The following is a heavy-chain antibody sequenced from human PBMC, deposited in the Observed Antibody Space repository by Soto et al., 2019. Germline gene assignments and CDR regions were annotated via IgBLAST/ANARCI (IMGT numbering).Heavy chain of an antibody. V-gene: IGHV1-24*01. CDR2: FDPEDGET. CDR1: GYTLTVLS. D-gene: IGHD6-6*01. CDR3: AKDIAARLNWFDP. J-gene: IGHJ5*02. Sequence: GASVKVSCKVSGYTLTVLSMHLVRQAPGKGLEWMGGFDPEDGETIYAQKFQGRVTMTEDTSTDTAYMELSSLRSEDTAVYYCAKDIAARLNWFDPWGQGTLVTVSS.